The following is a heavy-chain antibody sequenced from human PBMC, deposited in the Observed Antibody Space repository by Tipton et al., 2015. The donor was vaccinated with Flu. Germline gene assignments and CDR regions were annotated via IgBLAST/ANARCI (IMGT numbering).Heavy chain of an antibody. CDR3: AREGPITMIVVVILRYFDL. Sequence: LRLSCAASGFAFSGHWMHWVRQVPGKGLEWIGSIYYSGSTYYNPSLKSRVTISVDTSKNQFSLKLSSVTAADTAVYYCAREGPITMIVVVILRYFDLWGRGTLVTVSS. V-gene: IGHV4-38-2*02. CDR2: IYYSGST. D-gene: IGHD3-22*01. J-gene: IGHJ2*01. CDR1: GFAFSGHW.